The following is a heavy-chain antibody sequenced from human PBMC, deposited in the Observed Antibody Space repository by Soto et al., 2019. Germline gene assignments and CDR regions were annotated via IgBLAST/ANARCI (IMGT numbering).Heavy chain of an antibody. CDR1: GYTFTSYY. D-gene: IGHD3-22*01. CDR3: ARDDYDSSGQRWFDP. Sequence: ASVKVSCKASGYTFTSYYMHWVRQSPLQGLEWMGWISAYNGNTNYAQKLQGRVTMTTDTSTSTAYMELRSLRSDDTAVYYCARDDYDSSGQRWFDPWGQGTLVTVSS. CDR2: ISAYNGNT. J-gene: IGHJ5*02. V-gene: IGHV1-18*04.